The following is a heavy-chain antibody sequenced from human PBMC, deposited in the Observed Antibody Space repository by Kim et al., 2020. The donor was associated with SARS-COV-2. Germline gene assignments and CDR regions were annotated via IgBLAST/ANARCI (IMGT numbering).Heavy chain of an antibody. V-gene: IGHV3-43*02. Sequence: GGSLRLSCAASGFTFDDYAMHWVRQAPGKGLEWVSLISGDGGSTYYADSVKGRFTISRDNSKNSLYLQMNSLRTEDTALYYCAKDGSGSYRPPGGPDYWGQGTLVTVSS. CDR2: ISGDGGST. J-gene: IGHJ4*02. D-gene: IGHD1-26*01. CDR3: AKDGSGSYRPPGGPDY. CDR1: GFTFDDYA.